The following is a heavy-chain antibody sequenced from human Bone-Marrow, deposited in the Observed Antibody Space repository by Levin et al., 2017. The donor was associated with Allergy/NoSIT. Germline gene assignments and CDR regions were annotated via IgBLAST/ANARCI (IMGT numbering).Heavy chain of an antibody. J-gene: IGHJ4*02. CDR2: IFTSGST. D-gene: IGHD3-10*01. Sequence: SETLSLTCNVTGDSMYSYFWSWVRQPAGKGLEWIGRIFTSGSTNYNSSFKSRLTMSADMSKNQFSLRLRSVNVGDTAVYYCARGTNSGSYSHIDNWGQGILVTVSS. CDR3: ARGTNSGSYSHIDN. CDR1: GDSMYSYF. V-gene: IGHV4-4*07.